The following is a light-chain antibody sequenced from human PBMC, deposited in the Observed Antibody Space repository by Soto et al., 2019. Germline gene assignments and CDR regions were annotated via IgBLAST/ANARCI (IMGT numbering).Light chain of an antibody. CDR2: DVS. Sequence: QSVLTQPASVSGSPGQSITISCTGTSSDVGGYNYVSWSQHHPGKAPKLMIFDVSNRPSGVSNRFSGSKSGNTASLTISGLQAEDEADYYCTSYTKNNTVIFGGGTQLTVL. CDR1: SSDVGGYNY. J-gene: IGLJ2*01. CDR3: TSYTKNNTVI. V-gene: IGLV2-14*03.